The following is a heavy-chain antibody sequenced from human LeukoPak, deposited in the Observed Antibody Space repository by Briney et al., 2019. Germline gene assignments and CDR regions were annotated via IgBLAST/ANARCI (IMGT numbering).Heavy chain of an antibody. V-gene: IGHV3-48*01. Sequence: GGSLRLSCAASGFTFSSYSMNWVRQAPGKGLEWVSYISSSSSTIYYADSVKGRFTISRDNAKNSLYLQMNSLRAEDTALYYCARWEESIAAAGLDYWGQGILVTVSS. CDR3: ARWEESIAAAGLDY. D-gene: IGHD6-13*01. J-gene: IGHJ4*02. CDR2: ISSSSSTI. CDR1: GFTFSSYS.